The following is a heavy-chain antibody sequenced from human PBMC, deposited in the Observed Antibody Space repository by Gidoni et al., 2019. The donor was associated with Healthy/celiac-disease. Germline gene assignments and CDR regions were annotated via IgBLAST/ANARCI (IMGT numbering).Heavy chain of an antibody. J-gene: IGHJ4*02. CDR1: GYTFNIYA. CDR2: INAGNGNT. Sequence: QVQLVQSGAEVKKPGASVKFSCKSSGYTFNIYAMHWVRQAPGQRLEWMGWINAGNGNTKYSQKFQGRVTITRDTSASTAYMELSSLRSEDTAVYYCARGAIGWELGFHLYYFDYCGQGTLVTVSS. CDR3: ARGAIGWELGFHLYYFDY. D-gene: IGHD1-26*01. V-gene: IGHV1-3*01.